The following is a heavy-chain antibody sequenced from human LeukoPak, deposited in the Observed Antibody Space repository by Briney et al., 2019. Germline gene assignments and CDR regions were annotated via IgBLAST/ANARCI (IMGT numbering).Heavy chain of an antibody. D-gene: IGHD3-10*01. CDR1: GFTFSSSA. CDR2: ISGSGSGGST. J-gene: IGHJ5*02. CDR3: AKDSYGSGRRFDP. Sequence: GGSLRLSCAASGFTFSSSAMSWVRQAPGKGLEWVSSISGSGSGGSTYYADSVKGRFTISRDNSKNTLYLQMNSLIAEDTAVYYCAKDSYGSGRRFDPWGQGTLVTVSP. V-gene: IGHV3-23*01.